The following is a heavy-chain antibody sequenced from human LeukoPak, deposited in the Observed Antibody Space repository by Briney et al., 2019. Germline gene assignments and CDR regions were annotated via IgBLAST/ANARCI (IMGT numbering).Heavy chain of an antibody. Sequence: SETLSLTCTVSGGSISSYYWSWIRQPAGKGLEWIGRIYTSGSTNYNPSLKSRVTMSVDTSKTQFSLKLSSVTAADTAVYYCARDPPQKADELRSPRGGYYYGMDVWGQGTTVTVSS. CDR3: ARDPPQKADELRSPRGGYYYGMDV. J-gene: IGHJ6*02. V-gene: IGHV4-4*07. D-gene: IGHD1-7*01. CDR1: GGSISSYY. CDR2: IYTSGST.